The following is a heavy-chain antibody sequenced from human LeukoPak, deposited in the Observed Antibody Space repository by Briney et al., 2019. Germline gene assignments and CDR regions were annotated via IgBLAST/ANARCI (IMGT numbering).Heavy chain of an antibody. J-gene: IGHJ5*02. CDR1: GFTFSNYA. CDR3: AKGRSIAARPSWFDP. D-gene: IGHD6-6*01. CDR2: ISGSGGST. V-gene: IGHV3-23*01. Sequence: GGSLRLSCAASGFTFSNYAMSWVRQAPGKGLEWVSGISGSGGSTYYAGSVKGRFTISRDNSKNTLNLQMNSLRAEDTAVYYCAKGRSIAARPSWFDPWGQGTLVTASS.